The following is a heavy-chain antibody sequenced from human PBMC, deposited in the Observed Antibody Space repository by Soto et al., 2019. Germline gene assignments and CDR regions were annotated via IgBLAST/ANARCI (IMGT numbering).Heavy chain of an antibody. Sequence: ASETLSLTCTVSGGSISSSSYYWGWIRQPPGKGLEWIGSIYYSGSTYYNPSLKSRVTISVDTSKNQFSLKLSSVTAADTAVYYCASTTVTTPYWYFDLWGRGTLVTVSS. CDR1: GGSISSSSYY. CDR3: ASTTVTTPYWYFDL. D-gene: IGHD4-17*01. CDR2: IYYSGST. V-gene: IGHV4-39*01. J-gene: IGHJ2*01.